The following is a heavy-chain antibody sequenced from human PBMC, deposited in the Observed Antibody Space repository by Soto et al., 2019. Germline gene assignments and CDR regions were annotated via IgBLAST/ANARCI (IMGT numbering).Heavy chain of an antibody. CDR3: ARPTTVTTGYYYYYMDV. CDR2: IYYSGST. J-gene: IGHJ6*03. V-gene: IGHV4-39*01. CDR1: GGSISSSSYY. Sequence: SETLSLTCTVSGGSISSSSYYWGWIRQPPGKGLEWIGSIYYSGSTYYNPSLKSRVTISVDTSKNQFSLKLSSVTAADTAVYYCARPTTVTTGYYYYYMDVRGKGTTVTVSS. D-gene: IGHD4-17*01.